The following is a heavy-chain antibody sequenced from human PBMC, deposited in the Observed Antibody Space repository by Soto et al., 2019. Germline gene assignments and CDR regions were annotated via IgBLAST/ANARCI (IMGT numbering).Heavy chain of an antibody. Sequence: QLQLQGSGPGLVKPSETLSLTCTVSGGSVTSSSVYWGWIRQPPGKGLEWIGNIFNGEDTYYNPSLKSRVTISLDTAKNLFSLKLRSVTAADTAVYYCARPSLQGTATSVGWYFDLWGRGTLATVSS. D-gene: IGHD2-21*02. CDR3: ARPSLQGTATSVGWYFDL. J-gene: IGHJ2*01. CDR1: GGSVTSSSVY. V-gene: IGHV4-39*01. CDR2: IFNGEDT.